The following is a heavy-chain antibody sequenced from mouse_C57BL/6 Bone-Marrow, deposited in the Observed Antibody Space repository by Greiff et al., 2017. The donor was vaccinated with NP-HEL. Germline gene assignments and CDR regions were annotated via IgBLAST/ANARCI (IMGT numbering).Heavy chain of an antibody. J-gene: IGHJ3*01. CDR1: GYTFTSYG. V-gene: IGHV1-81*01. Sequence: QVQLQQSGAELARPGASVKLSCKASGYTFTSYGISWVKQRTGQGLEWIGEIYPRSGNTYYNEKFKGKATLTADRSSSTAYMELRSLTSEDSAVYFCARRTGSWFAYWGQGTLVTVSA. D-gene: IGHD4-1*01. CDR2: IYPRSGNT. CDR3: ARRTGSWFAY.